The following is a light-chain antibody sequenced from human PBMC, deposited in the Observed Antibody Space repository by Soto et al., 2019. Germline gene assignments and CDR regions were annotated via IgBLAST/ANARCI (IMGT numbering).Light chain of an antibody. CDR1: QSVRSNY. CDR2: GAS. V-gene: IGKV3-20*01. CDR3: QQYASSPLT. J-gene: IGKJ4*01. Sequence: EIVLTPSPGTLSLSSGERDTPSCRASQSVRSNYLAWYQQKPGQAPRLLIYGASSRATGIPDRFGGSGSGTDFTLISSRLEPEDFAVYYCQQYASSPLTFGGGTNVEIK.